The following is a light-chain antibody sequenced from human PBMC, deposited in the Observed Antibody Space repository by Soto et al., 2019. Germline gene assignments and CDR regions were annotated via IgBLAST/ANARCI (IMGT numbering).Light chain of an antibody. Sequence: DIVMTQSPDSLAVSLGERATLNCKSSQSVLYRSNNKNHLAWYQQKPGQPPKLLIYWASTRESGVPDRFSGSGSVTDFTLTISSLQAEDVAVYYCQQYYTTPYTFGQGTKLEIK. J-gene: IGKJ2*01. CDR1: QSVLYRSNNKNH. V-gene: IGKV4-1*01. CDR3: QQYYTTPYT. CDR2: WAS.